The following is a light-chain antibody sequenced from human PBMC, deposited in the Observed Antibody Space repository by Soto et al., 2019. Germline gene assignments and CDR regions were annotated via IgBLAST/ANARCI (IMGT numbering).Light chain of an antibody. V-gene: IGLV1-40*01. CDR1: SSNIGAGFD. CDR3: QSYDNSLV. J-gene: IGLJ1*01. Sequence: QSVLTQPPSVSGAPGQRVTISCTGSSSNIGAGFDVHWYQQLPGTAPKLLIFRNYNRPSGVPDRLSASKSGSSASLAITGLQPEDEADYYCQSYDNSLVFGTGTKVTVL. CDR2: RNY.